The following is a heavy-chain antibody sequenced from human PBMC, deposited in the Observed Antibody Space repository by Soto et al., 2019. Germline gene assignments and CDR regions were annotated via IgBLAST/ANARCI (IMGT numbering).Heavy chain of an antibody. V-gene: IGHV4-34*01. CDR1: GGSFSGYY. J-gene: IGHJ4*02. CDR2: INHSGST. D-gene: IGHD5-12*01. CDR3: ARGVGPSIVATTPSIRYFDY. Sequence: PSETLSLTCAVYGGSFSGYYWSWIRQPPGKGLEWIGEINHSGSTNYNPSLKSRVTISVDTSKNQFSLKLSSVTAADTAVYYCARGVGPSIVATTPSIRYFDYWGQGTLVTVSS.